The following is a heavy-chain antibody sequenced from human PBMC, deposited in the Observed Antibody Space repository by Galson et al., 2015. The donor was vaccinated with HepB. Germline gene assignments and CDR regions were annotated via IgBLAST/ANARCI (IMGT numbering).Heavy chain of an antibody. V-gene: IGHV3-7*01. D-gene: IGHD6-19*01. CDR3: ARDREPGIAVAGQMGY. CDR2: IKQDGSEK. CDR1: GFTFSSYW. Sequence: SLRLSCAASGFTFSSYWMSWVRQAPGKGLEWVANIKQDGSEKYYVDSVKGRFTISRDNAKNSLYLQMNSLRAEDTAVYYCARDREPGIAVAGQMGYWGQGTLVTVSS. J-gene: IGHJ4*02.